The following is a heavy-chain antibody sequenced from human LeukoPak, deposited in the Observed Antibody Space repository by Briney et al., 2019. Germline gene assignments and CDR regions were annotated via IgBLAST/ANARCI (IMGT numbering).Heavy chain of an antibody. D-gene: IGHD2-2*01. CDR3: AKDLTYCSSTSCYGKPSGYYYGMDV. Sequence: PGGSLRLSCAASGFTSSSYAMSWVRQAPGKGLEWVSAISGSGGSTYYADSVKGRFTISRDNSKNTLYLQMNSLRAEDTAVYYCAKDLTYCSSTSCYGKPSGYYYGMDVWGQGTTVTVSS. V-gene: IGHV3-23*01. CDR2: ISGSGGST. CDR1: GFTSSSYA. J-gene: IGHJ6*02.